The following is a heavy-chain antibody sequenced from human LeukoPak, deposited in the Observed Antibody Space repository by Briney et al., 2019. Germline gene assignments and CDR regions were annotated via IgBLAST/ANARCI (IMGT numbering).Heavy chain of an antibody. CDR3: AGDRRWTATTVTYFDY. CDR2: INPDGSEK. Sequence: QPWGSLRLSCAASGFTFSDYWVDWVRQAPGKGLGWVANINPDGSEKNYLESVRGRFTISRDNAKNSLYLQVNSLRAEETAVYYCAGDRRWTATTVTYFDYGGQGTLVTVSS. V-gene: IGHV3-7*01. D-gene: IGHD4-11*01. CDR1: GFTFSDYW. J-gene: IGHJ4*02.